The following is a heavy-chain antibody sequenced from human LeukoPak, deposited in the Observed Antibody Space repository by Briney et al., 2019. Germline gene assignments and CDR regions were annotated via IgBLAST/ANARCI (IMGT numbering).Heavy chain of an antibody. V-gene: IGHV3-48*04. CDR2: ISSSSSTI. D-gene: IGHD3-10*01. J-gene: IGHJ5*02. CDR3: ARAKGSWFDP. Sequence: PGGSLRLSCAASGFTFSSYSMNWGRQAPGKGLEWVSYISSSSSTIYYADSVKGRFTISRDNAKNSLYLQMSSLRAEDTAVYYCARAKGSWFDPWGQGTLVTVSS. CDR1: GFTFSSYS.